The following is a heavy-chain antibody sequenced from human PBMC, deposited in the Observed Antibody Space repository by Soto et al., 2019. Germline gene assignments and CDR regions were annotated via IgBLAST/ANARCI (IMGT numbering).Heavy chain of an antibody. J-gene: IGHJ4*02. CDR2: INPSGGST. CDR3: ATATVTTIGDY. Sequence: ASVKVSCKASGYTFTSYYMHWVRQAPGQGLEWMGIINPSGGSTSYAQKFQGRVTMTRDTSTSTVYMELSSLRSEDTAVYYCATATVTTIGDYWGQGTLVTVSS. V-gene: IGHV1-46*03. CDR1: GYTFTSYY. D-gene: IGHD4-17*01.